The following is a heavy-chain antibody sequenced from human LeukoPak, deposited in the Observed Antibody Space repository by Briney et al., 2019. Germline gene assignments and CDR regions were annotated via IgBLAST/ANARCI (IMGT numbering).Heavy chain of an antibody. V-gene: IGHV3-11*06. CDR2: ISSSSSYT. CDR1: GFTFSDYY. J-gene: IGHJ3*02. D-gene: IGHD6-13*01. CDR3: ARWIYSSNWYGSGAFDM. Sequence: GGSLRLSCAASGFTFSDYYMSWIRQAPGKGLEWVSYISSSSSYTKYADSVKGRFTISRDNAKNSLYLQVNSLRAEDTAVYYCARWIYSSNWYGSGAFDMWGQGTMVTVS.